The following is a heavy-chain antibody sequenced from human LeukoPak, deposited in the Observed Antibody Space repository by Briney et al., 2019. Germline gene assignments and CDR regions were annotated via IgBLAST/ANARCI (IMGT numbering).Heavy chain of an antibody. CDR3: AKEPQHYYGSGSYIDY. D-gene: IGHD3-10*01. Sequence: GRSLRLSCAASGFTFSSYGMHWVRQAPGKGLEWVAVISYDGSNKYYADSVKGRFTISRDNSKNTLYLQMNSLRAEDTAAYYCAKEPQHYYGSGSYIDYWGQGTLVTVSS. V-gene: IGHV3-30*18. CDR2: ISYDGSNK. CDR1: GFTFSSYG. J-gene: IGHJ4*02.